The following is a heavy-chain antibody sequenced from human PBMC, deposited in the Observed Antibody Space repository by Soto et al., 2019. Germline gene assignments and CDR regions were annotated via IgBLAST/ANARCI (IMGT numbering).Heavy chain of an antibody. CDR2: IYYSGST. D-gene: IGHD6-19*01. V-gene: IGHV4-39*01. CDR3: ARQYSIGWYNRPAIEY. CDR1: GGSISSSSYY. J-gene: IGHJ4*02. Sequence: QLQLQESGPGLVKPSETLSLTCTVSGGSISSSSYYWGWIRQPPGKGLEWIGSIYYSGSTYFNPSLKSRLTISGDTSKNQFSLKLSSVTAADTAVYYCARQYSIGWYNRPAIEYWGQGTLVTVSS.